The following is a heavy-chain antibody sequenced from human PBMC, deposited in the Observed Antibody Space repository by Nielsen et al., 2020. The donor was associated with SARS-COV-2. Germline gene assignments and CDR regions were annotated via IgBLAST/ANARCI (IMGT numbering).Heavy chain of an antibody. CDR1: GGSISTGSHY. D-gene: IGHD5-24*01. Sequence: GSLRLSCIVSGGSISTGSHYWSWIRQPPGKGLDWIGYIFYRGNTNYNPSLKSRVTISVDTSKNQFSLKVNSVTAADTAVYYCVRIDMATISVDYWGRGTLVTVSS. CDR3: VRIDMATISVDY. CDR2: IFYRGNT. V-gene: IGHV4-61*01. J-gene: IGHJ4*02.